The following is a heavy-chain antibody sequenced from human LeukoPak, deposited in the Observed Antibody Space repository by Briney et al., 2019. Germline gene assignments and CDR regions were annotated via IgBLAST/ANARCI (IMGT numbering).Heavy chain of an antibody. CDR1: GYTFTSYG. Sequence: ASVKVSCKASGYTFTSYGISWVRQAPGQGLEWMGWISAYNGNTNYAQKLQGRVTMTTDTSTSTAYMELRSLRSDDTAVYYCARGGRLGYCSSTSCYTNAFDIWGQGTMVTVSS. CDR2: ISAYNGNT. D-gene: IGHD2-2*02. V-gene: IGHV1-18*01. J-gene: IGHJ3*02. CDR3: ARGGRLGYCSSTSCYTNAFDI.